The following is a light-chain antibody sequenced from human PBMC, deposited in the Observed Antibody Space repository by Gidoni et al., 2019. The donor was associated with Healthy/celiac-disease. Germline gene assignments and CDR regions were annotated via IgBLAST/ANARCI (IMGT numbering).Light chain of an antibody. V-gene: IGLV2-23*02. Sequence: QSALTQPASVSGSPGQSITISCTGTSSDVGSYNLVSWYQQHPGKAPKIMIYEVSKRPSGVSNRFSGSKSGNTASLTISVLQAEDEADYYCCSYAGSSTLVFGGGTKLTVL. CDR1: SSDVGSYNL. CDR3: CSYAGSSTLV. J-gene: IGLJ2*01. CDR2: EVS.